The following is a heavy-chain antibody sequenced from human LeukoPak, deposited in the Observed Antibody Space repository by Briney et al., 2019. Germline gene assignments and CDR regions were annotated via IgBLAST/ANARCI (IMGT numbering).Heavy chain of an antibody. Sequence: GGSLRLSCGAPDSNIGTYAVTWVRQVPGKGLEWVSGMSGGGLSTYYARSVKGRFTISRDTSKNTFYLEMNSLGADDTALYYCAIDRISGQGGAARILDYWGQGSLVTVSS. CDR1: DSNIGTYA. D-gene: IGHD6-6*01. J-gene: IGHJ4*02. CDR2: MSGGGLST. CDR3: AIDRISGQGGAARILDY. V-gene: IGHV3-23*01.